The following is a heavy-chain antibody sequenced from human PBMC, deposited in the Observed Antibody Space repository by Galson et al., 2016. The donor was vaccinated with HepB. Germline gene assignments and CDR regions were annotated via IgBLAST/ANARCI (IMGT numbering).Heavy chain of an antibody. V-gene: IGHV3-30*18. CDR2: ISYDGSIK. CDR1: GFTFLSYG. Sequence: SLRLSCAASGFTFLSYGMHWVRQAPGKGLEWVAVISYDGSIKYYVDSVKGRFTISRDSSKNTLYLQMNSLRAEDTAVYYCAKDFTMIVVPYYYYGMDVWGQGTTVTVSS. CDR3: AKDFTMIVVPYYYYGMDV. D-gene: IGHD3-22*01. J-gene: IGHJ6*02.